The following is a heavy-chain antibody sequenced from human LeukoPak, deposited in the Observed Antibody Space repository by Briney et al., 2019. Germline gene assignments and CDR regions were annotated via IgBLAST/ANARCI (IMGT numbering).Heavy chain of an antibody. V-gene: IGHV3-21*01. CDR1: GFTFSSYS. D-gene: IGHD3-10*01. CDR2: ISSSSSYI. CDR3: AREVRGLGHDY. Sequence: PEGSLRLSCAASGFTFSSYSMNRVRQAPGKGLEWVSSISSSSSYIYYADSVKGRFTISRDNAKNSLYLQMNSLRAEDTAVYYCAREVRGLGHDYWGQGTLVTVSS. J-gene: IGHJ4*02.